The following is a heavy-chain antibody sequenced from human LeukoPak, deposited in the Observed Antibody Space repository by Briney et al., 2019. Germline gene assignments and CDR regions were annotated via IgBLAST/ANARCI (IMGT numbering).Heavy chain of an antibody. V-gene: IGHV3-23*01. CDR3: AKDSLGGYTYGWGIFDI. J-gene: IGHJ3*02. CDR1: GFTFSSYA. D-gene: IGHD5-18*01. CDR2: ISGSGGST. Sequence: GGSLRLSCVASGFTFSSYAMSWVRQAPGKGLEWVSSISGSGGSTYFADSVKGRFTISRDNSKNTLFLQMSSLRAEDTAVYYCAKDSLGGYTYGWGIFDIWGQGTLVTVSS.